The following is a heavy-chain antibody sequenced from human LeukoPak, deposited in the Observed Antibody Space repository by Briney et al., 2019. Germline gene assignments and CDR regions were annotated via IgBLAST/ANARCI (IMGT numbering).Heavy chain of an antibody. CDR2: ISGSGGST. CDR1: GFTFSSYA. D-gene: IGHD3-10*01. V-gene: IGHV3-23*01. Sequence: GGSLRLSCAASGFTFSSYAMSWVRQAPGKGLEWVSAISGSGGSTYYADSVKGRFTTSRDNSKNTLYLQMNSLRAEDTAVYYCAKDWEAPAGGSGSYEDYWGQGTLVTVSS. J-gene: IGHJ4*02. CDR3: AKDWEAPAGGSGSYEDY.